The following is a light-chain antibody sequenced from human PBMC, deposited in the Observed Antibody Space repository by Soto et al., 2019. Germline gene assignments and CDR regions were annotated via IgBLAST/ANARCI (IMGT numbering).Light chain of an antibody. V-gene: IGKV3-20*01. J-gene: IGKJ2*01. CDR1: QSVSSDH. Sequence: EIVLTQSPGTLSLSPGARATLSCRASQSVSSDHLAWYQQKPGQAPRLLIYDASSRAPGIPDSFSGSGSATVFALTISRLEPEDFAVYYCQQYGSSPTFGQGTNVEIK. CDR3: QQYGSSPT. CDR2: DAS.